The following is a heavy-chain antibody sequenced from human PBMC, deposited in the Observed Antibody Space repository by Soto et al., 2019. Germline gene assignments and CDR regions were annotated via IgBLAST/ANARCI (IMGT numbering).Heavy chain of an antibody. CDR3: LRSHGGY. J-gene: IGHJ4*02. CDR2: ISYTGSA. Sequence: SETLSVTWTVSGGSMRSYSWSWFRRPPGGRLELIGCISYTGSADCSPSLKSRISMSVDTSRNQFSLKLNSVTAADTAVYYCLRSHGGYWGQGIQVTVSS. CDR1: GGSMRSYS. V-gene: IGHV4-59*03.